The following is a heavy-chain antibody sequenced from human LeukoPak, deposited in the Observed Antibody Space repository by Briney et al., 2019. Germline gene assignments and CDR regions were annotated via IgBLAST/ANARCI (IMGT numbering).Heavy chain of an antibody. D-gene: IGHD3-16*01. CDR3: AREVGGGASGQ. CDR1: GFTVSSNY. J-gene: IGHJ4*02. V-gene: IGHV3-66*01. CDR2: IYSDGTI. Sequence: GGSLRLSCAAYGFTVSSNYMSWVRQVPGKGLEWVSVIYSDGTISYADSVKGRFTISRDNSENTLYLQMNSLRVEDTAVYYCAREVGGGASGQWGQGTLVTVSS.